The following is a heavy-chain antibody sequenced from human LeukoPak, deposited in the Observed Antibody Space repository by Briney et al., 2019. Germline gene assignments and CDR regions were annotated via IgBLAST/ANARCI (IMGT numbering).Heavy chain of an antibody. CDR1: GYTFTSYG. D-gene: IGHD3-3*01. CDR3: ARISSVDFWSPFDY. CDR2: ISAYNGNT. V-gene: IGHV1-18*01. J-gene: IGHJ4*02. Sequence: VSVKVSCKASGYTFTSYGISWVRQAPGQGLEWMGWISAYNGNTNYAQKLQGRVTMTTDTSTSTAYMELRSLRSDDTAVYYCARISSVDFWSPFDYWGQGTPVTVSS.